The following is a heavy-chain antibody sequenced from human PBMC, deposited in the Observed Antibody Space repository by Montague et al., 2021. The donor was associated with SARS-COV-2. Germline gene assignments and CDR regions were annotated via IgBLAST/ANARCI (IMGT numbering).Heavy chain of an antibody. Sequence: SETLSLTCAISGGSFSNYYWSWIRQPPGKGLEWIGEVNQSGTTIYNPSVKSGVTISEDTSKNQFYLRLNSVTAADTAVYYCARGRQPVVVPGAGPAGSAFDIWGQGTKVTVSS. V-gene: IGHV4-34*01. CDR3: ARGRQPVVVPGAGPAGSAFDI. CDR1: GGSFSNYY. D-gene: IGHD2-2*01. CDR2: VNQSGTT. J-gene: IGHJ3*02.